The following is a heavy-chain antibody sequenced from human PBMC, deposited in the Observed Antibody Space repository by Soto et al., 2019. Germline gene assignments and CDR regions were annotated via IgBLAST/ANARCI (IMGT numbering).Heavy chain of an antibody. J-gene: IGHJ6*02. Sequence: SVKVSCKASGGTFSSYAISWVRQAPGQGLEWMGGIIPIFGTANYAQKFQGRVTITADESTSTAYMELSSLRSEDTAVYYCARGLVTPPHYYYYYGMDVWGQGTTVTVSS. CDR1: GGTFSSYA. V-gene: IGHV1-69*13. D-gene: IGHD2-21*02. CDR2: IIPIFGTA. CDR3: ARGLVTPPHYYYYYGMDV.